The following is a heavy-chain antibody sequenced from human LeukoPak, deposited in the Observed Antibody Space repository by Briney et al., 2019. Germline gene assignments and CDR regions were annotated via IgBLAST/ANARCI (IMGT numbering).Heavy chain of an antibody. D-gene: IGHD2-2*02. CDR2: IYYSGST. CDR3: ARLTIAVVPAAIFLFDY. J-gene: IGHJ4*02. Sequence: PSETLSLTCTVSGGSISSYYWSWIRQPPGKGLEWIGYIYYSGSTNYNPSLKSRVTISVDTSKNQFPLKLSSVTAADTAVYYCARLTIAVVPAAIFLFDYWGRGTLVTVSS. V-gene: IGHV4-59*08. CDR1: GGSISSYY.